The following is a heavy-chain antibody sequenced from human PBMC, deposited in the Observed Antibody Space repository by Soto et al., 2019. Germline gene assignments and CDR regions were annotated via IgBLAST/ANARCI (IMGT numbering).Heavy chain of an antibody. Sequence: GESLKISCKGSGYSFTSYWISWVRQMPGKGLEWMGRIDPSDSYTNYSPSFQGHVTISADKSISTAYLQWSSLKASDTAMYYCASSIAAADYYYGMDVWGQGTTVTVS. J-gene: IGHJ6*02. CDR3: ASSIAAADYYYGMDV. V-gene: IGHV5-10-1*01. CDR2: IDPSDSYT. D-gene: IGHD6-13*01. CDR1: GYSFTSYW.